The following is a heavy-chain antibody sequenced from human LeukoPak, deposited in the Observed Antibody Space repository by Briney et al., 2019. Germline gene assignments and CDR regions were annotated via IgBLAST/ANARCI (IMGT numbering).Heavy chain of an antibody. J-gene: IGHJ4*02. CDR3: ARDLGAAPDY. Sequence: PGGSLRLSCAASGFTVSSNYMSWVRQAPGKGLEWVANIKQDGSEKYYVDSVKGRFTISRDNAKNSLYLQMNSLRAEDTAVYYCARDLGAAPDYWGQGTLVTVSS. CDR2: IKQDGSEK. D-gene: IGHD6-13*01. CDR1: GFTVSSNY. V-gene: IGHV3-7*01.